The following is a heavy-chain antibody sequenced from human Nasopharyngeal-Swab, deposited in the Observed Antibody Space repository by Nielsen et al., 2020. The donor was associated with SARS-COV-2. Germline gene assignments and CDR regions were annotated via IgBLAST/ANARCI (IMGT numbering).Heavy chain of an antibody. J-gene: IGHJ6*02. D-gene: IGHD3-16*02. CDR3: ARDYHGLYYYYGMDV. CDR2: IYYTGST. V-gene: IGHV4-30-4*01. CDR1: GGSISSGDYY. Sequence: SETLSLTCTVSGGSISSGDYYWSWIRQPPGKGLEWIGYIYYTGSTSYNPSLKSRVTISVDTSKNQFSLKLSSVTAADTAVFYCARDYHGLYYYYGMDVWGQGTTVTVSS.